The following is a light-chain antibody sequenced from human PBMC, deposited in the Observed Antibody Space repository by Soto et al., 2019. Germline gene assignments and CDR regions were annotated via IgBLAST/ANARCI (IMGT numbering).Light chain of an antibody. CDR1: SSDFGSYNY. Sequence: QSVLTQPRSVSGSPGESVTFSCTGSSSDFGSYNYVSWYQQYPGKAPKVMIYDVTERPSEVPDRFSGSKSGNTASLTISGLQAEDEAEYFCCSYSGSDTLLFGGGTKVTVL. J-gene: IGLJ3*02. CDR2: DVT. CDR3: CSYSGSDTLL. V-gene: IGLV2-11*01.